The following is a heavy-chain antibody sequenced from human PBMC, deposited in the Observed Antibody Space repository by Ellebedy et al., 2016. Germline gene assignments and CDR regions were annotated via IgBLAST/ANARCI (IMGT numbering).Heavy chain of an antibody. V-gene: IGHV3-30-3*01. Sequence: GGSLRLSCAASGFTFSSYAMHWVRQAPGKGLEWVAVISYDGINKYYADSVKGRFTISRDNAKNSLYLQMNSLRAEDTAVYYCARGLPAYYYYGMDVWGQGTTVTVSS. J-gene: IGHJ6*02. CDR2: ISYDGINK. CDR1: GFTFSSYA. CDR3: ARGLPAYYYYGMDV.